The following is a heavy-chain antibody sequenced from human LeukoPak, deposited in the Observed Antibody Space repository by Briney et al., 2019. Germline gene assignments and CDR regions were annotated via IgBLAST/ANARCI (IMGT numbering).Heavy chain of an antibody. D-gene: IGHD3-3*01. CDR2: IYYSGST. V-gene: IGHV4-61*08. CDR3: ARDSFWSGYGDYYYYMDV. CDR1: GGSISSGDYY. Sequence: SETLSLTCTVSGGSISSGDYYWSWIRQPPGKGLEWIGYIYYSGSTNYNPSLKSRVTISVDTSKNQFSLKLSSVTAADTAVYYCARDSFWSGYGDYYYYMDVWGKGTTVTVSS. J-gene: IGHJ6*03.